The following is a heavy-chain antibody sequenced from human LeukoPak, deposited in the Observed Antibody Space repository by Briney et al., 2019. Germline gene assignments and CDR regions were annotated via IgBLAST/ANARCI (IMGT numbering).Heavy chain of an antibody. CDR3: AKDSATRATIKDYYYYGMDV. J-gene: IGHJ6*02. D-gene: IGHD5-12*01. V-gene: IGHV3-23*01. Sequence: GSTYYADSVKGRFTISRDNSKNTLYLQMNSLRAEDTAVYYCAKDSATRATIKDYYYYGMDVWGQGTTVTVSS. CDR2: GST.